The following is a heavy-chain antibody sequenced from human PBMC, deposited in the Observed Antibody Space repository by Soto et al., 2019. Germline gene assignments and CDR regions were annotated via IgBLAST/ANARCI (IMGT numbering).Heavy chain of an antibody. J-gene: IGHJ6*02. V-gene: IGHV1-69*01. CDR3: ARGSAPYYYYYGMDV. CDR1: GGPFISYA. Sequence: GXSVKVSCKASGGPFISYAIGWVRQAPGQGLEWMGGIIPIFGTANYAQKFQCRVTITADESTSTAYMELSSLRSEDTAVYYCARGSAPYYYYYGMDVWGQGTTVTVSS. CDR2: IIPIFGTA.